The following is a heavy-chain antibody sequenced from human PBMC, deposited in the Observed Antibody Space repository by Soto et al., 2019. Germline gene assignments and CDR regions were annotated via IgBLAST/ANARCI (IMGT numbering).Heavy chain of an antibody. CDR2: IYYSGST. Sequence: SETLSLTCTVSGGSISSYYWSWIRQPPGKGLEWIGYIYYSGSTNYNPSLKSRVTISVDTSKNQFSLKLSSVTAADTAVYYCARGGYNWNYVNFQHWGQGTLVTVSS. V-gene: IGHV4-59*01. CDR1: GGSISSYY. J-gene: IGHJ1*01. D-gene: IGHD1-7*01. CDR3: ARGGYNWNYVNFQH.